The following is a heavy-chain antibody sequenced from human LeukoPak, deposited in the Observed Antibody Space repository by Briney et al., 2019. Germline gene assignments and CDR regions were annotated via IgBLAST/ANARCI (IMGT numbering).Heavy chain of an antibody. J-gene: IGHJ4*02. Sequence: KPSETLSLTCTVSGGSISSSSYYWGWIRQPPGKGLEWIGSIYYSGSTYYNPSLKSRVTISVDTSKNQFSLKLSSVTAADTAVYYCARHQGWYEYLGFDYWGQGTLVTVSS. D-gene: IGHD6-19*01. V-gene: IGHV4-39*01. CDR1: GGSISSSSYY. CDR3: ARHQGWYEYLGFDY. CDR2: IYYSGST.